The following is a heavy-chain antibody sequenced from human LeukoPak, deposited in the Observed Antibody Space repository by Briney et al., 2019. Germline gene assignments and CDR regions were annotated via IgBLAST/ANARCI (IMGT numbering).Heavy chain of an antibody. CDR2: INPNSGGT. J-gene: IGHJ5*02. CDR3: ARSLAYYYDSSGYYWFDP. D-gene: IGHD3-22*01. V-gene: IGHV1-2*02. CDR1: GYTFTGYY. Sequence: ASVKVSCKASGYTFTGYYMHWVRQAPGQGLEWMGWINPNSGGTNYAQKFQGRVTMTRGTSISTAYMELSRLRSDDTAVYYCARSLAYYYDSSGYYWFDPWGQGTLVTVSS.